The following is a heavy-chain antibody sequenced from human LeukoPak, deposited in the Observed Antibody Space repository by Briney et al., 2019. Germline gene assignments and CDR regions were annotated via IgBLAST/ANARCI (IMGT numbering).Heavy chain of an antibody. CDR3: ARDIAVAGFDP. Sequence: GGSLRLSCAASGFTFSRYWMSWVRQAPGEGLEWVANIKQDGGEKYYVDSVKGRFTISRDNAKNSVYLQMNSLRAEDTAVYYCARDIAVAGFDPWGQGTLVTVSS. D-gene: IGHD2-2*01. CDR2: IKQDGGEK. V-gene: IGHV3-7*01. J-gene: IGHJ5*02. CDR1: GFTFSRYW.